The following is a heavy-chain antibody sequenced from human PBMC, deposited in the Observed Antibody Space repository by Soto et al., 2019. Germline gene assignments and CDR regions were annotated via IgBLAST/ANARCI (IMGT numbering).Heavy chain of an antibody. CDR3: ARDLSYGSGTLLP. V-gene: IGHV3-30-3*01. CDR1: GFTFSSYA. D-gene: IGHD3-10*01. J-gene: IGHJ5*02. CDR2: ISYDGSNK. Sequence: GGSLRLSCAASGFTFSSYAMHWVRQAPGKGLEWVAVISYDGSNKYYADSVKGRFTISRDNSKNTLYLQMNSLRAEDTAVYYCARDLSYGSGTLLPWGQGTLVTVSS.